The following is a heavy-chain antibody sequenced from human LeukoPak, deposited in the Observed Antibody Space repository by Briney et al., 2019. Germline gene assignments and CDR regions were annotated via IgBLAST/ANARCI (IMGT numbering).Heavy chain of an antibody. V-gene: IGHV4-34*01. CDR1: GGSFSGYY. Sequence: SETLSLTCAVYGGSFSGYYWSWIRQPPGKGLEWIGEINHSGSTNYNPSLESRVTISVDTSKNQFSLKLSSVTAADTAVYYCARLPAWAARYGMDVWGQGTTVTVSS. D-gene: IGHD6-6*01. CDR2: INHSGST. CDR3: ARLPAWAARYGMDV. J-gene: IGHJ6*02.